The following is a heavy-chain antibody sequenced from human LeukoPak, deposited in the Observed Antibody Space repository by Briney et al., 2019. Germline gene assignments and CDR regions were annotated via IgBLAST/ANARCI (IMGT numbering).Heavy chain of an antibody. J-gene: IGHJ3*02. V-gene: IGHV4-59*01. CDR1: GGSISSYY. D-gene: IGHD2-15*01. CDR2: IYYSGST. CDR3: ARGYDVVVVAATDDAFDI. Sequence: KPSETLSLTCTVSGGSISSYYWSWIRQPPGKGLEWIGYIYYSGSTNYNPSLKSRVTISVDTSKNQFSLKLSSLTAADTAVYYCARGYDVVVVAATDDAFDIWGQGTMVTVSS.